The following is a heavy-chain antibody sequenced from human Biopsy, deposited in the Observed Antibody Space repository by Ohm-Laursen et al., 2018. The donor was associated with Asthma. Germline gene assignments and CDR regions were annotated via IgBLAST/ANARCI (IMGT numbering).Heavy chain of an antibody. CDR1: GGSISTNYW. CDR3: ARRGGVRRYFDY. CDR2: IYYIGST. J-gene: IGHJ4*02. D-gene: IGHD3-16*01. Sequence: SQTLSLTCAVSGGSISTNYWWSWVRQPPGKGLEWIGYIYYIGSTYYNPSLKSRVAISLDTSKNQFSLKLSSVTAADTAVYFCARRGGVRRYFDYWGQGTLVTVSS. V-gene: IGHV4-30-4*01.